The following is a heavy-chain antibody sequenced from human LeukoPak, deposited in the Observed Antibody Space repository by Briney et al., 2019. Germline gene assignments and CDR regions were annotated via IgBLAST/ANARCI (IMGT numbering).Heavy chain of an antibody. CDR2: MNPNSGNT. D-gene: IGHD6-13*01. CDR3: AREMGGPIAAAGTNDY. J-gene: IGHJ4*02. CDR1: GYTFTSYD. V-gene: IGHV1-8*01. Sequence: ASVKVSCKASGYTFTSYDINWVRQATGQGLEWMGWMNPNSGNTGYAQKFQGRVTMTRNTSISTAYMELSSLRSEDTAVYYCAREMGGPIAAAGTNDYWGQGTLVTVSS.